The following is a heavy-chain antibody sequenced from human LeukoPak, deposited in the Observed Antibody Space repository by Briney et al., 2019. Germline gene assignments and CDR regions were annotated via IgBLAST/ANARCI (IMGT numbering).Heavy chain of an antibody. J-gene: IGHJ4*02. CDR2: ISGSGGST. Sequence: GGSLSLSCAASGFTFSSYAMSWVRQAPGKGLEWVSAISGSGGSTYYADSVKGRFTISRDNSKNTLYLQMNSLRAEDTAVYYCAKVTIQLWLPGVLDYWGQGTLVTVSS. CDR3: AKVTIQLWLPGVLDY. D-gene: IGHD5-18*01. V-gene: IGHV3-23*01. CDR1: GFTFSSYA.